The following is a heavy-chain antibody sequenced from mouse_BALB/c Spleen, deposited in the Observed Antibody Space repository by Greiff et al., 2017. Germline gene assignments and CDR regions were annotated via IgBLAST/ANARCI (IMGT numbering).Heavy chain of an antibody. CDR2: IDPANGNT. V-gene: IGHV14-3*02. J-gene: IGHJ3*01. Sequence: EVQLQQSGAELVKPGASVKLSCTASGFNITDTYMHWVKQRPEQGLEWIGRIDPANGNTKYDPKFQGKATITADTSSNTAYLQLSSLTSEDTAVYYCASNYYGSSGAYWGQGTLVTVSA. CDR1: GFNITDTY. CDR3: ASNYYGSSGAY. D-gene: IGHD1-1*01.